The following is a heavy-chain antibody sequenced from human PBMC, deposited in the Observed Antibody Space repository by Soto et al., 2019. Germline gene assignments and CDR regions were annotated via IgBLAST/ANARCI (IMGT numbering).Heavy chain of an antibody. CDR3: ARDREIRFLDLGPRNFDL. V-gene: IGHV4-34*01. J-gene: IGHJ2*01. D-gene: IGHD3-3*01. CDR2: INHSGST. CDR1: GGSFSGYY. Sequence: QVQLQQWGAGLLKPSETLSLTCAVYGGSFSGYYWSWIRQPPGKGLEWIGEINHSGSTNYNPSLKSRVTISVDTSKNQCSLKLSSVTAADTAVYYCARDREIRFLDLGPRNFDLWGRGTLVTVSS.